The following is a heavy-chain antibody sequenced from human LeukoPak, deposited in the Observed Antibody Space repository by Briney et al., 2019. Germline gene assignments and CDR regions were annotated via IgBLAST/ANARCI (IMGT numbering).Heavy chain of an antibody. CDR2: ISWNSGSI. Sequence: PGRSLRLSCAASGFTFDDYAMHWVRQAPGKGLEWVSGISWNSGSIGYADSVKGRFTISRDNSKNTLYLQMNSLRAEDTAVYYCAKDSRGYCSGGSCYVGYWGQGTLVTVSS. J-gene: IGHJ4*02. D-gene: IGHD2-15*01. CDR1: GFTFDDYA. CDR3: AKDSRGYCSGGSCYVGY. V-gene: IGHV3-9*01.